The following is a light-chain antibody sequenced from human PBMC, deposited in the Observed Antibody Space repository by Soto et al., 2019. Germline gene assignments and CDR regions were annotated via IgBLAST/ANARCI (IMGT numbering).Light chain of an antibody. CDR1: SSDVGGYNY. J-gene: IGLJ1*01. V-gene: IGLV2-14*01. Sequence: SALTQPASVSGSPGQSITISCTGTSSDVGGYNYVSWYQQYPGTAPKLMIYEVSNRPSGVSNRFSGSKSGNTASLTISGLQAEDEADYYCSSRTSSKTLFVFGSGTKVTVL. CDR2: EVS. CDR3: SSRTSSKTLFV.